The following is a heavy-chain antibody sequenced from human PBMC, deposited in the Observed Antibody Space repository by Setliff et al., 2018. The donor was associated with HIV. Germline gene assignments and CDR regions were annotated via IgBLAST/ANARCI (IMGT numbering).Heavy chain of an antibody. V-gene: IGHV5-51*01. Sequence: GESLKISCKASGYNFISYYIGWVRQMPGKGLEWMGIIYPGDSDTRYGPSFEGQVTISADWSITTAFLQWNSLKASDTAMYYCARRPVSDTFDIWGQGTMVTVSS. CDR3: ARRPVSDTFDI. CDR1: GYNFISYY. J-gene: IGHJ3*02. CDR2: IYPGDSDT.